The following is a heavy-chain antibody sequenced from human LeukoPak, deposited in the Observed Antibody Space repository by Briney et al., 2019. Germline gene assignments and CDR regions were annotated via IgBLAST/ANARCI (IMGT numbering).Heavy chain of an antibody. D-gene: IGHD6-19*01. CDR1: GYSLIELS. V-gene: IGHV1-24*01. J-gene: IGHJ4*02. Sequence: RASVKVSCKVSGYSLIELSTHWVRQAPGKGLEWMGGIDLEHGNPVYAQKFQGRVTMTEDTTTDTAYMEVNGLTSEDTAIYYCAKGVAVAGTPPGGDYWGQGTLLTVSS. CDR2: IDLEHGNP. CDR3: AKGVAVAGTPPGGDY.